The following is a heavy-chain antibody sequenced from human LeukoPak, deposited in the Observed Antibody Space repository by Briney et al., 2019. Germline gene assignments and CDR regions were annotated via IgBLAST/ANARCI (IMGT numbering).Heavy chain of an antibody. CDR2: IRYDGNNK. Sequence: XWVXFIRYDGNNKYYAVLVKGRFTISPDNSKNTLYLHMNSLRTEDTAVYYCAKIEGKYQLANVPDHWGQGTLVTVSS. J-gene: IGHJ4*02. CDR3: AKIEGKYQLANVPDH. D-gene: IGHD2-2*01. V-gene: IGHV3-30*02.